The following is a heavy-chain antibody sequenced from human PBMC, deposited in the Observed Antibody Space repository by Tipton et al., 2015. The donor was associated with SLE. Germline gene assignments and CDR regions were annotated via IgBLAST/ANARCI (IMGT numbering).Heavy chain of an antibody. CDR2: IYYSGST. J-gene: IGHJ6*03. CDR3: ARGRATYYYMDI. Sequence: LRLSCDVYGDSLSSYYWSWIRQPPGKGLEWIGYIYYSGSTNYKPSLKSRVTTSVDTSKNQFSLKLSSLTAADRAVYYCARGRATYYYMDIWGKGTTVTVSS. CDR1: GDSLSSYY. V-gene: IGHV4-59*12.